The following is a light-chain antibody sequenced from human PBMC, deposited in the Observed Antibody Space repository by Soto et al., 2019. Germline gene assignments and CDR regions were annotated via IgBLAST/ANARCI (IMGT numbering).Light chain of an antibody. V-gene: IGLV2-14*01. CDR1: RRDVGGYNY. CDR2: EVT. Sequence: QSALTQPASVSGSPGQSITITCTGTRRDVGGYNYVSWYQQYPGKSPKLLIFEVTHRPSGVSTRFSGSKSGSTASLAISGLQAEDEADYYCSSYTISNTLPFVFGTGTKVTVL. CDR3: SSYTISNTLPFV. J-gene: IGLJ1*01.